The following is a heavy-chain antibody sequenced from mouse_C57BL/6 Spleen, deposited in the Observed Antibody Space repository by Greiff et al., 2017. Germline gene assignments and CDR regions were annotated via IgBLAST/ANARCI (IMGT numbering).Heavy chain of an antibody. CDR2: IYPGDGDT. D-gene: IGHD1-1*01. Sequence: VKLQESGAELVKPGASVEISCKASGYAFSSYWMNWVKQRPGKGLEWIGQIYPGDGDTNYNGKFKGKATLTADKSSSTAYMQLSSLTSEDSAVYFCAIITTVVAPFDYWGQGTTLTVSS. CDR1: GYAFSSYW. V-gene: IGHV1-80*01. J-gene: IGHJ2*01. CDR3: AIITTVVAPFDY.